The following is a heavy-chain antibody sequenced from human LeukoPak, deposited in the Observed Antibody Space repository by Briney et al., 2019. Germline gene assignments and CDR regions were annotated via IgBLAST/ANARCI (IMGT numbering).Heavy chain of an antibody. CDR3: ARDLSDRGGFDY. Sequence: SVKVSCKASGGTFSSYAISWVRQAPGQGLEWMGGIIPIFGTANYAQKLQGRVTITTDKSTSTAYMELSSLRSEDTAVYYCARDLSDRGGFDYWGQGTLVTVSS. D-gene: IGHD3-16*01. J-gene: IGHJ4*02. CDR2: IIPIFGTA. V-gene: IGHV1-69*05. CDR1: GGTFSSYA.